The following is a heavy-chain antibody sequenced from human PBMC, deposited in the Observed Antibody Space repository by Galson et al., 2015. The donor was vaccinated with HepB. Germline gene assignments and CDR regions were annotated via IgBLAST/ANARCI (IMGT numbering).Heavy chain of an antibody. Sequence: SLRLSCAASGFTVSGSYMSWVRQAPGKGLEWVSVFHSDGDSDYADSVKGRFTISRDNSKNTPYLQMKRLRAEDTAVYFCARDHFDYSNAIYYFDSWGQGTLVTVSS. V-gene: IGHV3-53*01. CDR3: ARDHFDYSNAIYYFDS. CDR1: GFTVSGSY. D-gene: IGHD4-11*01. J-gene: IGHJ4*02. CDR2: FHSDGDS.